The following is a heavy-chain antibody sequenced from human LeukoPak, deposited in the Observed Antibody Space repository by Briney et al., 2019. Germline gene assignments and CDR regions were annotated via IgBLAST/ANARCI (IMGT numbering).Heavy chain of an antibody. D-gene: IGHD2-15*01. J-gene: IGHJ4*02. CDR2: ISGSSNYI. Sequence: PGGSLRLSCAASGFAFSTYSMKWVRQAPGKGLEWVSSISGSSNYIYYADSVKGRFTISRDNAKNSLYLQMNSLRAEDTAVYYCARDSPGDIAGSDYWGQGTLVTVSS. CDR3: ARDSPGDIAGSDY. V-gene: IGHV3-21*01. CDR1: GFAFSTYS.